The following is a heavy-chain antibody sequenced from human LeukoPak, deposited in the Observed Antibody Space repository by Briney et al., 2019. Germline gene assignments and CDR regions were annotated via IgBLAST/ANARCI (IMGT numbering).Heavy chain of an antibody. CDR3: AHTPSSRRFDY. CDR2: IYWNDDK. CDR1: GFSLSTSGVG. Sequence: SGPTLVHPTQPLTLTCTFSGFSLSTSGVGVGWIRQPPVKALEWLALIYWNDDKRYSPSLKSRLTITKDTSKNQVVLTMTNMDPVDTATYYCAHTPSSRRFDYWGQGTLVTVSS. V-gene: IGHV2-5*01. D-gene: IGHD6-13*01. J-gene: IGHJ4*02.